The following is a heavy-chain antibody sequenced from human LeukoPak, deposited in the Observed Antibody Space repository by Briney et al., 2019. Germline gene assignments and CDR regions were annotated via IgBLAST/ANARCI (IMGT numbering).Heavy chain of an antibody. D-gene: IGHD3-3*01. CDR3: AREKFGVVPY. Sequence: SETLSLTCTVTGGSISSGSYYWSWIRQPAGKGLEWIGRIYTSGSTNYNPSLKSRVTISVDTSKNQFSLKLSSVTAADTAVYYCAREKFGVVPYWGQGTLVTVSS. CDR1: GGSISSGSYY. J-gene: IGHJ4*02. V-gene: IGHV4-61*02. CDR2: IYTSGST.